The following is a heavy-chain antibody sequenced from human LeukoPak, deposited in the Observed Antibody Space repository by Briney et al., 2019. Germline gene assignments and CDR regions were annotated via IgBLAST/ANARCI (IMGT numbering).Heavy chain of an antibody. J-gene: IGHJ4*02. CDR3: ARGLAVAGNFDY. CDR2: INHSGST. CDR1: GGSFSGYY. Sequence: PSETLSLTCAVYGGSFSGYYWSWIRQPPGKGLEWIGEINHSGSTNYNPSLKSRVTISVGTSKNQFSLKLSSVTAADTAVYYCARGLAVAGNFDYWGQGTLVTVSS. V-gene: IGHV4-34*01. D-gene: IGHD6-19*01.